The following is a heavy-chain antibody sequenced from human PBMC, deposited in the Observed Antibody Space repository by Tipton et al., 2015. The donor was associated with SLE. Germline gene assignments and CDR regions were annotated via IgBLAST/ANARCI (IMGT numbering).Heavy chain of an antibody. Sequence: GLVKPSENLSLTCTVSGDSMNSYHWSWIRQPPGKGLEWIGYISYSGSTNYNPSLKSRVTMSVDTSKNQFSLRLSSVTTADTAVYYCARERRITPTGRSLYFDFWGQGALVTVSS. CDR2: ISYSGST. V-gene: IGHV4-59*01. CDR3: ARERRITPTGRSLYFDF. CDR1: GDSMNSYH. D-gene: IGHD1-1*01. J-gene: IGHJ4*02.